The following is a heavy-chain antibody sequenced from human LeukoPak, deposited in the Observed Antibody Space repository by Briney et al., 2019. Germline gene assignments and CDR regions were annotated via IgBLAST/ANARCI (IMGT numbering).Heavy chain of an antibody. Sequence: KTSETLFFTCTVSGGSISSSSYYWGWIRQPPGKGLEWIGSIYYSGSTYYNPSLKSRVTISVDTSKNQFSLKLSSVTAADTAVYYCARDRGTWNDDGFDYWGQGTLVTVSS. V-gene: IGHV4-39*07. CDR3: ARDRGTWNDDGFDY. J-gene: IGHJ4*02. CDR2: IYYSGST. D-gene: IGHD1-1*01. CDR1: GGSISSSSYY.